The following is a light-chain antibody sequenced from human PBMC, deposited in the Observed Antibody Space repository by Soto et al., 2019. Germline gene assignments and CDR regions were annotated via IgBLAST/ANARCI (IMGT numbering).Light chain of an antibody. CDR1: QSIGSN. CDR3: QQYDSSPRT. V-gene: IGKV3-20*01. CDR2: RTS. J-gene: IGKJ1*01. Sequence: EVVMTQSPATLPVSLGGRVALSCRASQSIGSNLAWYQQKPGQPPRLLIYRTSNRATGIPDRFSGSGSGTDFTLTISRLEPEDFAVYWCQQYDSSPRTFGQGTKVDIK.